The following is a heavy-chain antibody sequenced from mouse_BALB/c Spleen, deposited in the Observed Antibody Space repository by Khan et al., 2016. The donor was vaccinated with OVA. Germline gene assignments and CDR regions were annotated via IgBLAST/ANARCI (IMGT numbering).Heavy chain of an antibody. CDR2: IDPFSGGT. J-gene: IGHJ3*01. V-gene: IGHV1S135*01. CDR3: TRHGYVAWFTY. CDR1: GYSFTSYY. D-gene: IGHD2-2*01. Sequence: VQLQQSGPELMKPGASVKISCKASGYSFTSYYIHWVMQSHGTSLEWIGYIDPFSGGTTYNQKFKGKATLTVDESSSTAYIHLSNLTSEDSAVYYCTRHGYVAWFTYWGQGTLVTVSA.